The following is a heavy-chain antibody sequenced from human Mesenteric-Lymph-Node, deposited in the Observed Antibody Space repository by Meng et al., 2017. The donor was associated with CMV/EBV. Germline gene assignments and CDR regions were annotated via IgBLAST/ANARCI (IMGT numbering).Heavy chain of an antibody. CDR3: ARSWGYCSSTSCYFYTYYYYYGMDV. CDR1: GYSISSGYY. J-gene: IGHJ6*02. CDR2: IYHSGST. Sequence: SETLSLTCTVSGYSISSGYYWGWIRQPPGKGLEWIGSIYHSGSTYYNPSLKSRVTISVDTSKNQFSLKLSSVTAADTAVYYCARSWGYCSSTSCYFYTYYYYYGMDVWGQGTTVTVSS. V-gene: IGHV4-38-2*02. D-gene: IGHD2-2*01.